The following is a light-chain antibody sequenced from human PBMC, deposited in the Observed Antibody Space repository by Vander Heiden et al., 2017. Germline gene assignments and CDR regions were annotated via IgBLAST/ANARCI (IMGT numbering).Light chain of an antibody. J-gene: IGKJ5*01. CDR1: QSVLYSSNNENY. CDR2: WAS. Sequence: DIVMTQSPDSLAVPLGERATINCKSSQSVLYSSNNENYLAWYQQKSGQPPKLLIYWASTREPGVPDRFSGSGSGTDFTLTISSLQAEDVAVYYCQQYYSTPISFGQGTRLEIK. V-gene: IGKV4-1*01. CDR3: QQYYSTPIS.